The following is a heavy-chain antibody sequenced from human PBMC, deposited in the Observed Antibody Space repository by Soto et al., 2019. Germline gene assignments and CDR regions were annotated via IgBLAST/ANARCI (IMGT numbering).Heavy chain of an antibody. V-gene: IGHV4-31*03. CDR3: AREPLT. CDR1: GCSISSGVSY. CDR2: IYSSGST. Sequence: QVQLQESGPGLVKPSQTLSLTCTVSGCSISSGVSYWCWIRQHPGKGLEWIVYIYSSGSTYYKPNAKTRFTISVDTYKKPISLKLSSGTASDTAGYYGAREPLTWGQGNRVTVSS. J-gene: IGHJ4*02.